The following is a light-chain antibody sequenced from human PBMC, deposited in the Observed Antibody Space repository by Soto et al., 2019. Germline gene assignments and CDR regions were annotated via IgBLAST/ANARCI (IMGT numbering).Light chain of an antibody. CDR2: GAS. CDR3: QQYNNWPTWT. V-gene: IGKV3-15*01. CDR1: QSVSSN. J-gene: IGKJ1*01. Sequence: EIVLTQSPGRLSLSPGERATLSCRASQSVSSNLACYQQQPGQDPRILIYGASTRATGSPARCSGSGSEREFTLTISSMQDEDSAVYFCQQYNNWPTWTFGQGTKVDI.